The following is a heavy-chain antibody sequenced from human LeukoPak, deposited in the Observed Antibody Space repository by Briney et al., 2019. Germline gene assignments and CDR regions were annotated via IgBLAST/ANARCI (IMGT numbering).Heavy chain of an antibody. CDR3: AKDNWGKEAFDI. J-gene: IGHJ3*02. Sequence: ASVKVSCKASGYSFTTYGISWVRQAPGQGLEWMGWISTYNGNTNYAQKLQDRVTMTTDTSTSTAYMELRSLRSDDTAVYYCAKDNWGKEAFDIWGQGTMVTVSS. D-gene: IGHD3-16*01. CDR1: GYSFTTYG. V-gene: IGHV1-18*01. CDR2: ISTYNGNT.